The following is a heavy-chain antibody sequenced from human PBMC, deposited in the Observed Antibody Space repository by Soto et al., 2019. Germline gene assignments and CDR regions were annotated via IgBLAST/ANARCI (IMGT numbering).Heavy chain of an antibody. CDR3: ANDTVPVAGSWFAP. Sequence: EVQLLESGGGLVQPGGSLRLSCAASGFTFSNYAMSWVRQAPGKGLEWVSTLSGSGGSTYYADSVKGRFTISRDNSKNSLYLQMTSLRAGDMAVYCCANDTVPVAGSWFAPWGQGTLVTVSS. V-gene: IGHV3-23*01. CDR1: GFTFSNYA. CDR2: LSGSGGST. J-gene: IGHJ5*02. D-gene: IGHD2-2*01.